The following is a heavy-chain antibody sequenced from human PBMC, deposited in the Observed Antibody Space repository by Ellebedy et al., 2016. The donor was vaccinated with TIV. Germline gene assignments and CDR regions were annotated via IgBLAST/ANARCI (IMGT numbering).Heavy chain of an antibody. J-gene: IGHJ4*02. D-gene: IGHD6-13*01. CDR2: ISSSSSTI. CDR1: GFTVSSNY. V-gene: IGHV3-48*01. Sequence: PGGSLRLSCAASGFTVSSNYMNWVRQAPGKGLEWVSYISSSSSTIYYADSVKGRFTISRDNAKNSLYLQMNSLRAEDTAVYYCARGEYSSSWYVYWGQGTLVTVSS. CDR3: ARGEYSSSWYVY.